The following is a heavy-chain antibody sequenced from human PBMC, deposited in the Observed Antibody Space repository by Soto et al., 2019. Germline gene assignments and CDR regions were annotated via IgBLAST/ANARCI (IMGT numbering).Heavy chain of an antibody. V-gene: IGHV4-30-2*01. Sequence: PSETLSLTCAVSGCSISSGGYSWSWIRQPPGKGLEWIGYIYHSGSTYYNPSLKSRVTISVDRSKNQFSLKLSSVTAADTAVYYCARGGGYTFDYWGQGTLVTVSS. CDR1: GCSISSGGYS. J-gene: IGHJ4*02. CDR2: IYHSGST. CDR3: ARGGGYTFDY. D-gene: IGHD3-16*01.